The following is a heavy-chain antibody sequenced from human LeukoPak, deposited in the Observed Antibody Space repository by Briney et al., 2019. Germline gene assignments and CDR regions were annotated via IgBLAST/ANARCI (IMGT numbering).Heavy chain of an antibody. D-gene: IGHD6-19*01. CDR2: IYYSGST. CDR1: GGSISSYY. CDR3: ARGGGAVAVYFDY. Sequence: SETLSLTCTVSGGSISSYYWSWIRQPPGKGLEWIGYIYYSGSTKYNASLESRVSISVDTSKNQFSLKLNSVTAAGTAVYYCARGGGAVAVYFDYWGQGTLVTVSS. V-gene: IGHV4-59*01. J-gene: IGHJ4*02.